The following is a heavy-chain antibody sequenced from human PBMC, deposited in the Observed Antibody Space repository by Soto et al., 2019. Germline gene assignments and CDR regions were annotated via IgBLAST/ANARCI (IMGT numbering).Heavy chain of an antibody. D-gene: IGHD4-17*01. V-gene: IGHV1-69*06. CDR2: IIPLYDSP. CDR1: GGTSSTYA. J-gene: IGHJ4*02. CDR3: ARGSHYGDAPY. Sequence: QVQLVQSGADVKKPGSSARVSCKASGGTSSTYAVHWVRQAPGQGLEWMGGIIPLYDSPYYARNFQGRFTIAADKSTDTAYMELRSLGYEDTAVYYCARGSHYGDAPYWGQGTLVTVSS.